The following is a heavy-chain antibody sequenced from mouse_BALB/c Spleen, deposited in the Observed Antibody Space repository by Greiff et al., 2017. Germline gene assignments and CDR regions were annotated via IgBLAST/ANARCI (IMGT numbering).Heavy chain of an antibody. CDR2: ISNGGGST. V-gene: IGHV5-12-2*01. Sequence: DVKLVESGGGLVQPGGSLKLSCAASGFTFSSYTMSWVRQTPEKRLEWVAYISNGGGSTYYPDTVKGRFTISRDNAKNTLYLQMSSLKSEDTAMYYCARHTSHRYGDYAMDYWGQGTSVTVSS. CDR1: GFTFSSYT. D-gene: IGHD2-14*01. CDR3: ARHTSHRYGDYAMDY. J-gene: IGHJ4*01.